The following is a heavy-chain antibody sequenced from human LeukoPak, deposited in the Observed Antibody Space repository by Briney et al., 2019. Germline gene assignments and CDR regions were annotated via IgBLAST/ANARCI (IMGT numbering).Heavy chain of an antibody. CDR1: GGSINIFNHY. Sequence: SETLSLTCTVSGGSINIFNHYWGWIRQPPGKGPQWIGSVYYSGSTYYNPSLKSRVTISVDTSVNQFSLNLRSVTAADRAVYYCARLRMRYQLNRSNWFDHWGQGTLVTVSS. CDR3: ARLRMRYQLNRSNWFDH. CDR2: VYYSGST. V-gene: IGHV4-39*07. J-gene: IGHJ5*02. D-gene: IGHD2-2*01.